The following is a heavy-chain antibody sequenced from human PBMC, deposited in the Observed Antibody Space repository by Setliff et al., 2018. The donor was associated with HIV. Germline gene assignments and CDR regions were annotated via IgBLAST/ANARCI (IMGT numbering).Heavy chain of an antibody. CDR3: SGSLGSYFDSAGYLRYFDY. V-gene: IGHV3-49*03. J-gene: IGHJ4*02. D-gene: IGHD3-10*01. CDR2: IRSKVYGGTT. CDR1: GFTFGDYA. Sequence: LRLSCLTSGFTFGDYALSWFRQAPGKGLEWVAFIRSKVYGGTTEYAASVKGRFAILRDDSTSIAYLQMNSLKTEDTGVYYCSGSLGSYFDSAGYLRYFDYWGQGTQVTVSS.